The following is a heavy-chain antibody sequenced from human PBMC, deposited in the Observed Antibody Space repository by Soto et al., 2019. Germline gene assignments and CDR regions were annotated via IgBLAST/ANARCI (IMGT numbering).Heavy chain of an antibody. CDR1: GLTFSSYW. V-gene: IGHV3-74*01. Sequence: EVQLVESGGGLVQPGGSLRLYCAASGLTFSSYWMHWVRQAPGKGLVWVSRINSDGSSTSYADYVKGRFTISRDNAKNTLSLQMNSRRAEDTAVYYCARVSSAGTRFWIRSGSWFDPWGQGTMVSVSS. CDR2: INSDGSST. J-gene: IGHJ5*02. CDR3: ARVSSAGTRFWIRSGSWFDP. D-gene: IGHD3-10*01.